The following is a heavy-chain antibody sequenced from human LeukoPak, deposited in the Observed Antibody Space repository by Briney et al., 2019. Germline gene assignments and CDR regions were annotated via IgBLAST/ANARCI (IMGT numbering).Heavy chain of an antibody. Sequence: GASVKVSCKASGYTFTSYFMHWVRQAPGQGLEWMGRIIPILGIANYAQKFQGRVTITADKSTSTAYMELSSLRSEDTAVYYCARSRITIFGVANQDYYYGMDVWGQGTTVTVSS. CDR1: GYTFTSYF. CDR2: IIPILGIA. J-gene: IGHJ6*02. CDR3: ARSRITIFGVANQDYYYGMDV. V-gene: IGHV1-69*02. D-gene: IGHD3-3*01.